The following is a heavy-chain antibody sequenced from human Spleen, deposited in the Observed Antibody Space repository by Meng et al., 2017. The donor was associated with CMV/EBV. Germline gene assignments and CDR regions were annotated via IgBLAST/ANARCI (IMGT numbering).Heavy chain of an antibody. CDR1: GFTFRSYW. Sequence: GESLKISCVASGFTFRSYWMHWVRQAPGKGLVWVSRTDSDGSDTSYADSVKGRFTISRDNAKNSLYLQMNSLRAEDTAVYYCAREGFCSSTSCYGDWYFDLWGRGTLVTVSS. CDR3: AREGFCSSTSCYGDWYFDL. D-gene: IGHD2-2*01. V-gene: IGHV3-74*01. CDR2: TDSDGSDT. J-gene: IGHJ2*01.